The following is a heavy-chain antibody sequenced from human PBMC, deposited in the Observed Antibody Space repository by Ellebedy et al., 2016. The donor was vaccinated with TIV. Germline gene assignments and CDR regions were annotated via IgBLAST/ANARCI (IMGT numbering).Heavy chain of an antibody. D-gene: IGHD5-12*01. Sequence: SETLSLTXTVSGDSMNDYYWSWIRQPAGKGLEWIGRIYTSGSTIYNPSLKSRVTMSVDTSKNQFSLKLSSVTAADTAVYYCARRGRHYYGVDVWGQGTTVTVSS. CDR1: GDSMNDYY. J-gene: IGHJ6*02. V-gene: IGHV4-4*07. CDR2: IYTSGST. CDR3: ARRGRHYYGVDV.